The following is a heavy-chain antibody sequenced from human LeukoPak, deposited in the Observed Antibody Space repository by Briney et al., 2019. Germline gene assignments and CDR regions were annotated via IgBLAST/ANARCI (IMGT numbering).Heavy chain of an antibody. J-gene: IGHJ6*03. CDR1: GFTVSSNY. V-gene: IGHV3-53*01. D-gene: IGHD5-18*01. Sequence: PGGSLRLSCAASGFTVSSNYMSWVRQAPGKGLEWVSVIYSSGSTYYTDSVKGRFTISRDSSKNTLYLQMNSLRVEDTAVYYCAREPRYSYGFYYYYYYMDVWGKGTTVTVSS. CDR3: AREPRYSYGFYYYYYYMDV. CDR2: IYSSGST.